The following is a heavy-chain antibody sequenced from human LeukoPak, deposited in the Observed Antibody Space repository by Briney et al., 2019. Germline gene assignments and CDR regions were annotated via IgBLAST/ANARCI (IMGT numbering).Heavy chain of an antibody. CDR1: GGSISSYY. D-gene: IGHD3-10*01. Sequence: SETLSLTCTVSGGSISSYYWSWIRQPPGKGLEWIGYIYYSGSTNYNPSLKSRVTISVDTSKNQFSLKLSYVTAADTAVYYCARVSPGSYGMDVWGQGTTVTVSS. J-gene: IGHJ6*01. V-gene: IGHV4-59*01. CDR2: IYYSGST. CDR3: ARVSPGSYGMDV.